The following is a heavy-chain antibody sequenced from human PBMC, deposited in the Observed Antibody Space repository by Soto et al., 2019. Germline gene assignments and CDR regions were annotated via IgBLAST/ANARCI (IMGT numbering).Heavy chain of an antibody. J-gene: IGHJ4*02. Sequence: ASVKVSCKASGYTFTSYGISWVRQDPGQGLEWVGWISPSNGQTIYAQNFHGRVTMTTDKSTATAHMELRSLLSDDTAVYYCARVIMIFGVANLGSYFDYWGQGTRVTVSS. CDR2: ISPSNGQT. CDR3: ARVIMIFGVANLGSYFDY. D-gene: IGHD3-3*01. V-gene: IGHV1-18*01. CDR1: GYTFTSYG.